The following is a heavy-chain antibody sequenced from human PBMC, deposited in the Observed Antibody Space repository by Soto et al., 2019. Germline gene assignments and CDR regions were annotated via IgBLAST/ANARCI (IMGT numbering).Heavy chain of an antibody. J-gene: IGHJ4*02. CDR2: ISGSGGST. CDR1: GFTFSSYA. CDR3: AKDNVIRGSSPLYFDY. Sequence: GGSLRLSCAASGFTFSSYAMSWVRQAPGKGLEWVSAISGSGGSTYYADSVKGRFTISRDNSKNTLYLQMNSLRAEDTAVYYCAKDNVIRGSSPLYFDYWGQGTLVTVSS. D-gene: IGHD6-6*01. V-gene: IGHV3-23*01.